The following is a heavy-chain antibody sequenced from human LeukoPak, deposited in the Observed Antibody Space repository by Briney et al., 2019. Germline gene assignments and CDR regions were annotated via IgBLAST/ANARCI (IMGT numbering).Heavy chain of an antibody. CDR2: IWYDCSNK. CDR3: GGSYYNVFDY. V-gene: IGHV3-33*01. CDR1: GFTFNSYG. D-gene: IGHD3-10*01. J-gene: IGHJ4*02. Sequence: GRSLRLSCAASGFTFNSYGMHWVRQSPGRGLEWVALIWYDCSNKYYADSVEDRFTISRDNSKNTLYLQMNSLRAEDTAVFYCGGSYYNVFDYWGQGTLVTVFS.